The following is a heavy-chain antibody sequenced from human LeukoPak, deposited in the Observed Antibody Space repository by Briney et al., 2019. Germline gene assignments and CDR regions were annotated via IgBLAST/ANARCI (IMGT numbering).Heavy chain of an antibody. CDR3: ARGAISSWYED. J-gene: IGHJ4*02. Sequence: GGSLRLSCAXXGXXVXSSHMSWVRQAPGKGLEWVSVLYSGGSIFYADSVKGRFTISRDISKNMLYLQMNSLRADDTAVYYCARGAISSWYEDWGQGTLVTVSS. D-gene: IGHD6-13*01. CDR2: LYSGGSI. CDR1: GXXVXSSH. V-gene: IGHV3-66*01.